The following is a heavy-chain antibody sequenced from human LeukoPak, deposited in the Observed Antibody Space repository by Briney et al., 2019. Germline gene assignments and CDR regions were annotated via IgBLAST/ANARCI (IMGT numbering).Heavy chain of an antibody. CDR1: GFTFSDYY. J-gene: IGHJ4*02. CDR3: AKDSRYSGSYDY. V-gene: IGHV3-74*01. D-gene: IGHD1-26*01. CDR2: MNRDGSIT. Sequence: GGSLRLSCVASGFTFSDYYMHWVRQAPGKGLVWVSHMNRDGSITDYADSVKGRFTISRDNSKNTLYLQMNSLRAEDTAVYYCAKDSRYSGSYDYWGQGTLVTVSS.